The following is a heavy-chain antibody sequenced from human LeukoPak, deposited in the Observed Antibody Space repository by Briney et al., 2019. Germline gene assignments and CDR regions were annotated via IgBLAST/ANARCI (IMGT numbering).Heavy chain of an antibody. CDR2: IDPNSGGT. CDR3: ARYYYGSGSLEYFDY. V-gene: IGHV1-2*02. J-gene: IGHJ4*02. Sequence: ASVKVSCKASGYTFTGYYMHWVRQAPGQGLEWMGWIDPNSGGTNYAQKFQGRVTMTRDTSISTAYMELSRLRSDDTAVYYCARYYYGSGSLEYFDYWGQGTLVTVSS. D-gene: IGHD3-10*01. CDR1: GYTFTGYY.